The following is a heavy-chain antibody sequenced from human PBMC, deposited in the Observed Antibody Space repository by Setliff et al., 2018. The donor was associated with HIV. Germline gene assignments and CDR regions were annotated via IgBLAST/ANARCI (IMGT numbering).Heavy chain of an antibody. J-gene: IGHJ6*03. D-gene: IGHD5-12*01. CDR1: RGTFTTYA. V-gene: IGHV1-69*13. Sequence: SVKVSCKTSRGTFTTYAFSWVRQAPGQGLEWMGRIIPIFGTANYAQKFQGRVTITADESTNTAYMELGSLRSEDTAVYYCATNPEMATINYYYYYMDVWGKGTTVTVSS. CDR3: ATNPEMATINYYYYYMDV. CDR2: IIPIFGTA.